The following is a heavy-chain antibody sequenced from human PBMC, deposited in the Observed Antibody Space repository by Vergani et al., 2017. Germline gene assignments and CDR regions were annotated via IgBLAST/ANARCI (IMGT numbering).Heavy chain of an antibody. CDR2: IYYSGST. CDR1: GGSISSGDYY. V-gene: IGHV4-30-4*01. Sequence: QVQLQESGPGLVKPSPTLSLTCTVSGGSISSGDYYWSWIRQPPGKGLEWIGYIYYSGSTYYNPSLKSRVTISVDTSKNQFSLKLSSVTAADTAVYYCASHPYYYDSSGYELFDYWGQGTLVTVSS. CDR3: ASHPYYYDSSGYELFDY. D-gene: IGHD3-22*01. J-gene: IGHJ4*02.